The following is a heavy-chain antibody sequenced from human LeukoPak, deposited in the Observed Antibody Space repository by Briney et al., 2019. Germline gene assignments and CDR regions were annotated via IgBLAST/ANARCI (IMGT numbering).Heavy chain of an antibody. CDR1: GYTFSNYN. CDR3: ARDGYQQLLPGN. CDR2: INPYNGNT. V-gene: IGHV1-18*01. D-gene: IGHD2-2*01. Sequence: GASVKVSCKTSGYTFSNYNINWVRQAPGQGLEWMGWINPYNGNTNYAQNLQGRVTMTTDTSTGTAYMELRSLRSDDTAVYYCARDGYQQLLPGNWGQGTLVTVSS. J-gene: IGHJ4*02.